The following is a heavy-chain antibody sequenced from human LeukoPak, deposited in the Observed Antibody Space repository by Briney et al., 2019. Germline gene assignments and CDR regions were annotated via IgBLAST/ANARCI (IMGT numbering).Heavy chain of an antibody. Sequence: SETLSLTCAVYGGSFSGCYWSWIRQPPGKGLEWIGEINHSGSTNYNPSLKSRVTISVDTSKNQFSLKLSSVTAADTAVYYCARGGPILVGSGWYWKSFPFDYWGQGTLVTVSS. CDR3: ARGGPILVGSGWYWKSFPFDY. J-gene: IGHJ4*02. V-gene: IGHV4-34*01. D-gene: IGHD6-13*01. CDR1: GGSFSGCY. CDR2: INHSGST.